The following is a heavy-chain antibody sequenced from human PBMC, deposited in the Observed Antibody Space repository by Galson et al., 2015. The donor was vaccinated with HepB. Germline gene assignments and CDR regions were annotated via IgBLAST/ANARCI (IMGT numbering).Heavy chain of an antibody. CDR3: ARRISSSWYGLGGLVDY. J-gene: IGHJ4*02. CDR1: GFTFSSYS. CDR2: ISSSSSTI. D-gene: IGHD6-13*01. V-gene: IGHV3-48*02. Sequence: SLRLSCAASGFTFSSYSMNWVRQAPGKGLEWVSYISSSSSTIYYADSVKGRFTISRDNAKNSLYLQMNSLRDEDTAVYYCARRISSSWYGLGGLVDYWGQGTLVTVSS.